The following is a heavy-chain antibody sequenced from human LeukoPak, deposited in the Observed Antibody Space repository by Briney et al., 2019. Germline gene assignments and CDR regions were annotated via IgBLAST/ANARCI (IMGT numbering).Heavy chain of an antibody. V-gene: IGHV3-9*01. D-gene: IGHD6-19*01. CDR2: ISWNSGSI. J-gene: IGHJ6*02. CDR1: GFTFDDYA. CDR3: SKDGSGIAVAGTQYYYYYGMDV. Sequence: GGSLRLSCAASGFTFDDYAMHWVRQAPGKGLEWVSGISWNSGSIGYADSVKGRFTISRDNAKNSLYLQMNSLRAEDTALYYCSKDGSGIAVAGTQYYYYYGMDVWGQGTTVTGSS.